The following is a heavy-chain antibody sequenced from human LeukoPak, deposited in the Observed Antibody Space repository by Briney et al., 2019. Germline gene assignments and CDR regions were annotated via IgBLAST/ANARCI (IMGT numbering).Heavy chain of an antibody. Sequence: YPSETLSLTCTVSGGSISSYYWSRIRQPPGKGLEWIGYIYYSGSTNYNPSLKSRVTISVDTSKNQFSLKLSSVTAADTTVYYCARDSPYGDYPFDYWGQGTLVTVSS. J-gene: IGHJ4*02. CDR1: GGSISSYY. V-gene: IGHV4-59*01. CDR3: ARDSPYGDYPFDY. D-gene: IGHD4-17*01. CDR2: IYYSGST.